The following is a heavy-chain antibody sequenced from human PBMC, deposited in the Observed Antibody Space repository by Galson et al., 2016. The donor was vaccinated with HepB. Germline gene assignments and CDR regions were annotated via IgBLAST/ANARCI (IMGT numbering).Heavy chain of an antibody. CDR1: GFSLSTSGMY. CDR3: ARIQSGTYLVDDAFDI. CDR2: IDWDDDK. Sequence: PALVTPTQTLTLTCTFSGFSLSTSGMYVSWIRQPPGRALEWLGLIDWDDDKYYSTSLKTRLTISKDTSKNQVVPTMTNMDPVDTATYYCARIQSGTYLVDDAFDIWGQGTMVTVSS. D-gene: IGHD1-26*01. V-gene: IGHV2-70*01. J-gene: IGHJ3*02.